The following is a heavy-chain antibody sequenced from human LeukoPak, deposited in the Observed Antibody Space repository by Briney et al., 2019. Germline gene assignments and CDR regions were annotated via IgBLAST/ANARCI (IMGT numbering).Heavy chain of an antibody. CDR3: ARDRGLVFDI. CDR2: IKSDGTST. Sequence: GGSLRLSCAASGFTFSMKWMHWVRQAPGKGLVWVSRIKSDGTSTTYADSVKGRFTISRDNAKNTLYLQMNSLRVEDTAVYYCARDRGLVFDIWGQGTMVTVSS. CDR1: GFTFSMKW. D-gene: IGHD6-25*01. J-gene: IGHJ3*02. V-gene: IGHV3-74*01.